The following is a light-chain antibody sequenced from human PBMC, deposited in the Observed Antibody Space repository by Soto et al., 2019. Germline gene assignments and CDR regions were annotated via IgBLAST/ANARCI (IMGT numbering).Light chain of an antibody. V-gene: IGKV1-39*01. Sequence: DIQMTQSPSSLSASVGDRVTISCRASQTINTYLHWYQQKPGKAPKLLIFDATSLQSGVPSRFSGGAYRTDFPLTTNRLQPEDSATYYCQQNCSPPLTFGGGTKVDIK. J-gene: IGKJ3*01. CDR3: QQNCSPPLT. CDR1: QTINTY. CDR2: DAT.